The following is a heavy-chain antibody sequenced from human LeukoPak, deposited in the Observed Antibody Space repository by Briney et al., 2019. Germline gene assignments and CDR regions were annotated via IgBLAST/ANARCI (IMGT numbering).Heavy chain of an antibody. J-gene: IGHJ4*02. V-gene: IGHV4-34*01. CDR3: ARGPDSSGYYFFDY. Sequence: SETLSLTCAVYGGSFSGYYWSWIRQPPGKGLEWIGEINHSGSTNYNPSLKSRVTISVDTSKNQFSLKLSSVTAADTAVYYCARGPDSSGYYFFDYWGQGTLVTVSS. CDR2: INHSGST. CDR1: GGSFSGYY. D-gene: IGHD3-22*01.